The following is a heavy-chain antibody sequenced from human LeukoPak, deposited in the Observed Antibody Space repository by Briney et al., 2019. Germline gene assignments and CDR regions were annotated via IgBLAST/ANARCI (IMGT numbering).Heavy chain of an antibody. Sequence: SETLSLTCAVYGGSFSGYYWSWIRQPPGKGLEWIGEVNHSGSTNYNPSLKSRVTISVDTSKNQFSLKLSSVTAADTAVYYCARRPVVAPGGRRRYYYYGMDVWGQGTTVTVSS. V-gene: IGHV4-34*01. D-gene: IGHD4-23*01. J-gene: IGHJ6*02. CDR2: VNHSGST. CDR3: ARRPVVAPGGRRRYYYYGMDV. CDR1: GGSFSGYY.